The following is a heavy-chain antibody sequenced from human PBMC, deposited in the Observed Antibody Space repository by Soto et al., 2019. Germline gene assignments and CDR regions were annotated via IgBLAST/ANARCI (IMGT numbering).Heavy chain of an antibody. CDR2: INSSSSYT. CDR3: ARIITAAGGRRYFDL. CDR1: GFTFSDYY. D-gene: IGHD6-13*01. V-gene: IGHV3-11*03. Sequence: GGSLRLSCAASGFTFSDYYMSWIRQAPGKGLEWVSYINSSSSYTNYADSVKGRFTISRDNAKNSLYLQMNSLRAEDTAVYYCARIITAAGGRRYFDLWGRGTLVTVPQ. J-gene: IGHJ2*01.